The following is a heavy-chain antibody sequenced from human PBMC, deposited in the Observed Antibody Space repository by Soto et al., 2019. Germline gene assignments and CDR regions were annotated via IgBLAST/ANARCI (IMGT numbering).Heavy chain of an antibody. V-gene: IGHV3-23*01. CDR2: ISGSGGST. Sequence: GGSLRLSCAASGFTFSSYAMSWVRQAPGKGLEWVSAISGSGGSTYYADSVKGRFTISRDNSKNTLYLQMNSLRAEDTAVYYCAKDSYDFWSGSLDYWGQGTLVTVSS. D-gene: IGHD3-3*01. J-gene: IGHJ4*02. CDR1: GFTFSSYA. CDR3: AKDSYDFWSGSLDY.